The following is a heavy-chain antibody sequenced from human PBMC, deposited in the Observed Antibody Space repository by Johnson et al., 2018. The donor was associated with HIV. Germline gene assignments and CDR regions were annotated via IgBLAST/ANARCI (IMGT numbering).Heavy chain of an antibody. CDR2: IYIGGST. CDR3: ARPLPAAYYAFDI. V-gene: IGHV3-66*02. D-gene: IGHD2-2*01. CDR1: GFTVSSNY. J-gene: IGHJ3*02. Sequence: VQLVESGGGLVQPGGSLRLSCAASGFTVSSNYMSWVRQAPGKGLEWVSVIYIGGSTYYADSVKGRFTISRDNSKNTLYLQMNSLRAEDTAVYYCARPLPAAYYAFDIRGKGTMVTVSS.